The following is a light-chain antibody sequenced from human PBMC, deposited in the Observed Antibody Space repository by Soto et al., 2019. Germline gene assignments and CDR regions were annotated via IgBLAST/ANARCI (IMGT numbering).Light chain of an antibody. J-gene: IGKJ1*01. V-gene: IGKV3-20*01. CDR3: QQCATPPLT. Sequence: EIVLTQSPGTLSLSPGERATLSCRASQSVSKNFLARYQHKPGQAPRLLIDDASNRATGFPDRFSGSGSGTDFTLTISSLKPEDSAVYYCQQCATPPLTFGQGNKVEIK. CDR1: QSVSKNF. CDR2: DAS.